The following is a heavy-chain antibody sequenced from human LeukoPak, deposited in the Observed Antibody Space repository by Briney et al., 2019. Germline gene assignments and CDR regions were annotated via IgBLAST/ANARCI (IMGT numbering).Heavy chain of an antibody. CDR1: GSTFSTFG. CDR2: ISKTSRTI. Sequence: GGSLRLSCVASGSTFSTFGMNWVRQAPGMGLEWLSYISKTSRTINYADSVKRRFTISRDNAKNSLYLQMNSLRDEDTAVYYCAAVPLVRGVTDSYDYWGQGTLVTVSS. V-gene: IGHV3-48*02. D-gene: IGHD3-10*02. CDR3: AAVPLVRGVTDSYDY. J-gene: IGHJ4*02.